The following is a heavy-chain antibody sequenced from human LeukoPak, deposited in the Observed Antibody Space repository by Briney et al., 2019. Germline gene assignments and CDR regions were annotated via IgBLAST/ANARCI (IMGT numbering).Heavy chain of an antibody. CDR1: GGSISSYY. J-gene: IGHJ3*02. V-gene: IGHV4-59*01. CDR3: ARGDDAFDI. Sequence: SETLSLTCTVSGGSISSYYWSWIRQPPGKGLEWIGYIYYSGCTNYNPSLKSRVTISVDTSKNQFSLRLSSVTAADTAVYYCARGDDAFDIWGQGTMVTVSS. CDR2: IYYSGCT.